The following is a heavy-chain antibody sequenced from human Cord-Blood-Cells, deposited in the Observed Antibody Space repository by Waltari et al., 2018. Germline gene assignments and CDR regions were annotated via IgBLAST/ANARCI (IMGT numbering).Heavy chain of an antibody. CDR2: IYYSGST. D-gene: IGHD6-6*01. CDR1: GGSISSSSYY. J-gene: IGHJ4*02. CDR3: ARGAYSSSSDY. Sequence: QLQLQESGPGLVKPSETLSLTCTVPGGSISSSSYYWGWIRQPPGKGLEWIGSIYYSGSTYYNPSLKSRVTISVDTSKNQFSLKLSSVTAADTAVYYCARGAYSSSSDYWGQGTLVTVSS. V-gene: IGHV4-39*01.